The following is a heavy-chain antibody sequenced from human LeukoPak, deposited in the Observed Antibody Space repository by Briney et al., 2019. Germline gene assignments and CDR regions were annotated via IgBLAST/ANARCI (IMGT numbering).Heavy chain of an antibody. J-gene: IGHJ5*02. CDR3: ARDLPYDFWSGYRLNWFDP. D-gene: IGHD3-3*01. V-gene: IGHV4-38-2*02. CDR2: IYHSGST. CDR1: GYSISSGYY. Sequence: SETLSLTCTVSGYSISSGYYWGWIRQPPGKGLEWIGSIYHSGSTYYNPSLKSRVTISVDTSKNQFSLKLSSVTAADTAVYYCARDLPYDFWSGYRLNWFDPWGQGTLVTVSS.